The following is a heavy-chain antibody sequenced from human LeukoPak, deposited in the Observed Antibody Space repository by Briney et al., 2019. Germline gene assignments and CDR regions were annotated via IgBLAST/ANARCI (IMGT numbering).Heavy chain of an antibody. CDR3: ARDDTKYCSSTSCFDY. D-gene: IGHD2-2*01. CDR1: GFTFSSYW. V-gene: IGHV3-74*01. CDR2: INSDGSST. Sequence: PGGSLRLSCAASGFTFSSYWMHWVRQAPGKGLVWVSRINSDGSSTSYADSVKGRFTLSRDKAKKTLYLQMNSLRAEDTAVYYCARDDTKYCSSTSCFDYWGQGTLVTVSS. J-gene: IGHJ4*02.